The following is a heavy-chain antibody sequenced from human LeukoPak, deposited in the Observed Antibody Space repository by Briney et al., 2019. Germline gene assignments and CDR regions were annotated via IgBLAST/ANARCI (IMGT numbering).Heavy chain of an antibody. CDR3: ARRSMTTVDY. D-gene: IGHD4-11*01. J-gene: IGHJ4*02. V-gene: IGHV4-34*01. CDR2: INHSGST. Sequence: SETLSLTCAVCGGSFSGYYWSWIRQPPGKGLEWIGEINHSGSTNYNPSLKSRVTISVDTSKNQFSLKLSSVTAADTAVYYCARRSMTTVDYWGQGTLVTVSS. CDR1: GGSFSGYY.